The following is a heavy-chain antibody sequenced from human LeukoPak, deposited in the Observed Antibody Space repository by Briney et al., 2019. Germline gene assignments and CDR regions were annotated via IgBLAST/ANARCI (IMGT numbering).Heavy chain of an antibody. D-gene: IGHD3-22*01. V-gene: IGHV3-21*01. J-gene: IGHJ4*02. CDR2: ISSSSSYI. CDR3: AREGYYYDSSGYHSY. CDR1: GFTFSSYS. Sequence: PGGSLRLSCAASGFTFSSYSMNWVRQAPGKGLEWVSSISSSSSYIYYADSVKGRFTISRDNAKNSLYLQMNSLRAEDTAVYYCAREGYYYDSSGYHSYWGQGTLVTISS.